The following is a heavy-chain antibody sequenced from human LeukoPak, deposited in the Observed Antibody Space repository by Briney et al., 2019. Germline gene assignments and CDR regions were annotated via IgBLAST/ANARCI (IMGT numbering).Heavy chain of an antibody. D-gene: IGHD3-10*01. CDR3: ARVLIWSFDI. CDR1: GGSFSGYY. CDR2: INHSGST. J-gene: IGHJ3*02. V-gene: IGHV4-34*01. Sequence: SETLSLTCAVYGGSFSGYYWSWIRQPPGKGLEWIGEINHSGSTSYNPSLKSRVTISVDTSKNQFSLKLSSVTAADTAVYYRARVLIWSFDIWGQGTMVTVSS.